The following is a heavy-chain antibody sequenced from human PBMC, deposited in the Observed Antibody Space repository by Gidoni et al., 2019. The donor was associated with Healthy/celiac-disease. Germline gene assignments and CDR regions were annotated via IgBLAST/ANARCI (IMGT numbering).Heavy chain of an antibody. CDR2: ISYDGSNK. CDR1: GFTFSSYA. CDR3: ARGGMPNWGPDQNWFDP. V-gene: IGHV3-30*04. D-gene: IGHD7-27*01. Sequence: QVQLVESGGGVVQPARSLRLSCAASGFTFSSYAMHWVRQAPGKGLEWVAVISYDGSNKYYADSVKGRFTISRDNSKNTLYLQMNSLRAEDTAVYYCARGGMPNWGPDQNWFDPWGQGTLVTVSS. J-gene: IGHJ5*02.